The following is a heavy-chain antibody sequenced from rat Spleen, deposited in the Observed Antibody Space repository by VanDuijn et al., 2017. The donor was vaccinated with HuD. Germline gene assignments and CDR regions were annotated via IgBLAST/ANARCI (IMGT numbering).Heavy chain of an antibody. Sequence: EVQLVESGGGLVQPGRSLKLSCVASGFTFSKYWMNWIRQAPGKGLEWVASITNNGGNVYYPDSVKGRFTVSRDNAKSSLYLQMDSLRSEDTATYYCTRDRILRSTGFDYWGQGVVVTVSS. CDR1: GFTFSKYW. J-gene: IGHJ2*01. D-gene: IGHD1-6*01. CDR3: TRDRILRSTGFDY. V-gene: IGHV5-31*01. CDR2: ITNNGGNV.